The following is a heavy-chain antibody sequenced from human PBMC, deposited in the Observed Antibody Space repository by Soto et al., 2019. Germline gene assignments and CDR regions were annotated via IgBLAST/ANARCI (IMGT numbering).Heavy chain of an antibody. CDR3: ARVGIRSGYDIDDY. Sequence: QVQLQESGPGLVKPSQTLSLTCTVSGGSISSGGYYWSWIRQHPGKGPEWIGYIYYSGSTYYNPSLKSRVTISVDTSKNQFSLKLSSVTAADTAVYYCARVGIRSGYDIDDYWGQGTLVTVSS. V-gene: IGHV4-31*03. CDR1: GGSISSGGYY. D-gene: IGHD5-12*01. J-gene: IGHJ4*02. CDR2: IYYSGST.